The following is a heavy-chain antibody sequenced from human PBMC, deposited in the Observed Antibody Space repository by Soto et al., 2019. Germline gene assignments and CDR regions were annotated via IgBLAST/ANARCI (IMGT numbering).Heavy chain of an antibody. V-gene: IGHV4-59*01. D-gene: IGHD4-17*01. J-gene: IGHJ4*02. CDR2: IYYSGST. Sequence: PSETLSLTCTVSGGSISSYYWSWIRQPPGKGLEWIGYIYYSGSTNYNPSLKSRVTISVDTSKNQFSLKLSSVTAADTAVYYCARWRGNGDYYFDYWGQGTLVTVSS. CDR3: ARWRGNGDYYFDY. CDR1: GGSISSYY.